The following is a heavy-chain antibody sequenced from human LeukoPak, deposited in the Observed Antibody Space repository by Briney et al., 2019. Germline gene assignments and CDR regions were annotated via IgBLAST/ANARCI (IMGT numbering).Heavy chain of an antibody. V-gene: IGHV1-8*01. CDR1: GYTFTSYD. J-gene: IGHJ5*02. Sequence: ASVKVSCKASGYTFTSYDINWVRQATGQGLEWMGWMNPNSGNTGYAQKFQGRVTMTRNTSISTAYMELSRLRSDDTAVYYCARDRTDNYDILTGYFQEANWFDPWGQGTLVTVSS. CDR3: ARDRTDNYDILTGYFQEANWFDP. D-gene: IGHD3-9*01. CDR2: MNPNSGNT.